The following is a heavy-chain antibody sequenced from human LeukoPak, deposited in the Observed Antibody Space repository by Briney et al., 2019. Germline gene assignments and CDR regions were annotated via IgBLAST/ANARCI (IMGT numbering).Heavy chain of an antibody. V-gene: IGHV4-39*07. D-gene: IGHD3-10*01. CDR2: IYTSGST. Sequence: PSETLSLTCTVSGGSISSSSYYWGWIRQPPGKGLEWIGRIYTSGSTNYNPSLKSRVTMSVDTSKNQFSLKLSSVTAADTAVYYCARDPGYYGSGSFFDYWGQGTLVTVSS. CDR1: GGSISSSSYY. J-gene: IGHJ4*02. CDR3: ARDPGYYGSGSFFDY.